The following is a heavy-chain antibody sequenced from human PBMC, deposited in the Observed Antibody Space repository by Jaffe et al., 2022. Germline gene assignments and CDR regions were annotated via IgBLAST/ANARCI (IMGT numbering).Heavy chain of an antibody. CDR3: ASLLGYCSSTSCYLFDY. D-gene: IGHD2-2*01. V-gene: IGHV3-48*01. CDR2: ISSSSSTI. CDR1: GFTFSSYS. Sequence: EVQLVESGGGLVQPGGSLRLSCAASGFTFSSYSMNWVRQAPGKGLEWVSYISSSSSTIYYADSVKGRFTISRDNAKNSLYLQMNSLRAEDTAVYYCASLLGYCSSTSCYLFDYWGQGTLVTVSS. J-gene: IGHJ4*02.